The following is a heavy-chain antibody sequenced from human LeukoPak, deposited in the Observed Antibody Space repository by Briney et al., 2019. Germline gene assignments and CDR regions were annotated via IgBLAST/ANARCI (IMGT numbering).Heavy chain of an antibody. CDR3: ARAPPDSGYEMYYFDY. CDR1: GDTFTTYA. J-gene: IGHJ4*02. CDR2: IIPMFDTP. V-gene: IGHV1-69*06. D-gene: IGHD5-12*01. Sequence: SVKVSCKASGDTFTTYAIIWVRQAPGQGLEWMGGIIPMFDTPNYAQRLQGRVTITADKSTKTAYMELTSLGSDDTAVYYCARAPPDSGYEMYYFDYWGQGTLVTVSS.